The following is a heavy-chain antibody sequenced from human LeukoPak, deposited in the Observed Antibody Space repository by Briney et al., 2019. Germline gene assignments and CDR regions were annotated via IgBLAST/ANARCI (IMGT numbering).Heavy chain of an antibody. Sequence: GGSLRLSCAASGFTFTSYWMHWVRQAPGKGLIWVSRISSDGTFTAYADSVRGRFTISRDNAKNTLFLQMNSLRAEDTAVYYCARGEIGFPEVWGQGTLVTVSS. V-gene: IGHV3-74*01. CDR1: GFTFTSYW. CDR3: ARGEIGFPEV. J-gene: IGHJ4*02. D-gene: IGHD3-16*01. CDR2: ISSDGTFT.